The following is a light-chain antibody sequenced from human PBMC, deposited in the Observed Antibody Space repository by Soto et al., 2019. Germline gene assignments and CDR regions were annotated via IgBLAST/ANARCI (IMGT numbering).Light chain of an antibody. CDR2: GAS. CDR1: QSVSSN. V-gene: IGKV3-15*01. Sequence: EVVMTQSPAILSVSPGERSTLSCSASQSVSSNLAWYQQKPGQAPRLLIYGASTRATGVPARFSGSGSGTEFTLTISSLQSEDFAVYYCQQYNNWPPWPFGQGGKADIK. CDR3: QQYNNWPPWP. J-gene: IGKJ1*01.